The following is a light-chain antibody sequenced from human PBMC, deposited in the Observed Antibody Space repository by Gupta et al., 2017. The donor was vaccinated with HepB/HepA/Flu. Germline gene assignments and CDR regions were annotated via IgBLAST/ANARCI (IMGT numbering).Light chain of an antibody. Sequence: FMLTQPRSVSESPGPTVTISCTPSSGSIATNHVQWYQQRPGSAPTTVIFEDNKRPFGVADRVSGSIDSSSNAASLTISVLKKEDAADYYCQWVDSNSLWVFGGGTKLTVL. J-gene: IGLJ3*02. V-gene: IGLV6-57*03. CDR2: EDN. CDR1: SGSIATNH. CDR3: QWVDSNSLWV.